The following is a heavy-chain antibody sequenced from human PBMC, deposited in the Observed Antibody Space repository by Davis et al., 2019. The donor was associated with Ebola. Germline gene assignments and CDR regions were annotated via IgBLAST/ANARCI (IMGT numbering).Heavy chain of an antibody. Sequence: ASVKVSCKASGYTFSSYGIHWVRQAPGQGPEWMGWISGYNGDTNYAQNLQGRVTMTTDTSTTTAYMEVTSLRSDDTAVYFCARGTSPLDAFDIWGQGTMVIVSS. CDR3: ARGTSPLDAFDI. CDR1: GYTFSSYG. V-gene: IGHV1-18*01. CDR2: ISGYNGDT. J-gene: IGHJ3*02. D-gene: IGHD1-1*01.